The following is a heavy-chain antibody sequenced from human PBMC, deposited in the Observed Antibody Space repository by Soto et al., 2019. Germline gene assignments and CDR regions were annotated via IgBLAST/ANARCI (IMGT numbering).Heavy chain of an antibody. CDR3: ARYIPGVRYYGMDV. J-gene: IGHJ6*02. Sequence: EVQLLGSGGGLVQPGGSLRLSCAASGFTFSSFAMKWVRQAPGEGVGWVSLIGESGTPTYYADSVKGRFTISRDNSGNTLFLEMYSLRAEDTAVYYCARYIPGVRYYGMDVWGQGTTVTVSS. D-gene: IGHD2-2*01. V-gene: IGHV3-23*01. CDR2: IGESGTPT. CDR1: GFTFSSFA.